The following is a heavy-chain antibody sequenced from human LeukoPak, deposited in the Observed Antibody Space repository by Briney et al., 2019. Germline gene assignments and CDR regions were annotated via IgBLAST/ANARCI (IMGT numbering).Heavy chain of an antibody. CDR1: GFTFSSYG. CDR3: ARENTPLLAFDI. Sequence: GGSLRLSCAASGFTFSSYGMHWVRQAPGKGLEWVAVIWYGGSNKYYADSVKGRFTTSRDNSKNTLYLQMNSLRAEDTAVYYCARENTPLLAFDIWGQGTMVTVSS. J-gene: IGHJ3*02. D-gene: IGHD5-18*01. V-gene: IGHV3-33*01. CDR2: IWYGGSNK.